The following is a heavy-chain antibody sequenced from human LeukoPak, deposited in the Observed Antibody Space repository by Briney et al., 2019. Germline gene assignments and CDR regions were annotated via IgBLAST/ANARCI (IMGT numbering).Heavy chain of an antibody. CDR1: GFTFSTYW. J-gene: IGHJ3*02. V-gene: IGHV3-23*01. CDR3: AKVDYDSSGPYFPGLDTPNDAFDI. D-gene: IGHD3-22*01. CDR2: ISGSGGST. Sequence: GGSLRLSCAASGFTFSTYWMHWVRQAPGKGLEWVSAISGSGGSTYYADSVKGRFTISRDNSKNTLYLQMNSLRAEDTAVYYCAKVDYDSSGPYFPGLDTPNDAFDIWGQGTMVTVSS.